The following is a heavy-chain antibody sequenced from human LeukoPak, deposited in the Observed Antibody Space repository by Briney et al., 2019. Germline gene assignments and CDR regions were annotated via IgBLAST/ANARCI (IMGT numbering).Heavy chain of an antibody. J-gene: IGHJ2*01. Sequence: SEPLSLTCTVSCRSINSYYWSWIRQPPGKGLEWIVCIYYSGSTNYNPSVKSRVTISVDMSKNQFSLKLSSVTAADRAVYCCARGYYGGKYWYVDLWGRGTLVTVSS. D-gene: IGHD4-23*01. V-gene: IGHV4-59*01. CDR3: ARGYYGGKYWYVDL. CDR1: CRSINSYY. CDR2: IYYSGST.